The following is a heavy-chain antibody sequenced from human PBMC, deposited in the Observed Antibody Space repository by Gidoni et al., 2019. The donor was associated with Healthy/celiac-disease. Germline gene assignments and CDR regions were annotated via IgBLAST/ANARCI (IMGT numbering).Heavy chain of an antibody. J-gene: IGHJ3*02. D-gene: IGHD3-22*01. CDR1: GFPLRDHY. V-gene: IGHV3-11*06. Sequence: QVPLVASGGGLRKPGGSLRLSCAASGFPLRDHYMSWIRQAPGKGLEWVSYISRSSSYTNYADSVKCRFTISRDNAKNSRYLQMNSLRAEDTAVYYCARGARDSSGSNDAFDIWGQGTMVTVSS. CDR2: ISRSSSYT. CDR3: ARGARDSSGSNDAFDI.